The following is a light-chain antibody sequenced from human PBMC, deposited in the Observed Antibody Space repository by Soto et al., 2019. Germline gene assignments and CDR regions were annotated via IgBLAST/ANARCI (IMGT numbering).Light chain of an antibody. J-gene: IGKJ2*01. CDR2: AAS. Sequence: EIVLTQSPGTLSLSPGERATLSSRASQSVSSNYLAWYQQKPGQAPRLLIYAASSRATGIPDRFSGSGSGTDFTLTISRLEPEDFAVYYCQQYGNSPYTFGQGTKLEI. CDR1: QSVSSNY. V-gene: IGKV3-20*01. CDR3: QQYGNSPYT.